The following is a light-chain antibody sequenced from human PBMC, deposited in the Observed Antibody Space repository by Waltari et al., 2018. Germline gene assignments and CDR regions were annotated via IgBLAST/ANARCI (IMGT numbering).Light chain of an antibody. CDR2: RHN. J-gene: IGLJ1*01. CDR1: SSNIGSKY. V-gene: IGLV1-47*01. Sequence: QSVLTQPPSASGTPGQRVTIPCSGSSSNIGSKYVYWYQQLPGTAPKLLIYRHNQRPSGVPDRFSGSKSGTSASLAISGLRSEDEADYYCAAWDDSLSVYVFGTGTKVTVL. CDR3: AAWDDSLSVYV.